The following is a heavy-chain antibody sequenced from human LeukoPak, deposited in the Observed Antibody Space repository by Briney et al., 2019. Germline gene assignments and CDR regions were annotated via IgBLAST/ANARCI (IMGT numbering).Heavy chain of an antibody. CDR2: ISSSSSYI. CDR3: ARDPMGYCGGDCSHFDY. D-gene: IGHD2-21*02. Sequence: PGGSLRLSCAASGFTFSRYSMNWVRQAPGKGLEWVSSISSSSSYIYYADSVKGRFTISRDNAKNSLYLQMNSLRAEDTAVYYCARDPMGYCGGDCSHFDYWGQGTLVTVSS. J-gene: IGHJ4*02. V-gene: IGHV3-21*01. CDR1: GFTFSRYS.